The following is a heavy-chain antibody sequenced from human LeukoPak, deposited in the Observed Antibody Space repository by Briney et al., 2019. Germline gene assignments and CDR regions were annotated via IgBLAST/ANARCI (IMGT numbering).Heavy chain of an antibody. J-gene: IGHJ5*02. CDR3: ARDRASRDWFDP. Sequence: GGSLRLSCAASGFTFSSYEMNWVRQAPGKGLEWASYISGSGSVIHYADSVKGRFTISRDNAKNSLYLQMNSLRAEDTAVYYCARDRASRDWFDPWGQGTLVTVSS. CDR1: GFTFSSYE. V-gene: IGHV3-48*03. CDR2: ISGSGSVI.